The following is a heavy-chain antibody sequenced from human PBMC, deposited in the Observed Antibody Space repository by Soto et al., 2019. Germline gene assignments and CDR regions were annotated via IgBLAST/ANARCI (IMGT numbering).Heavy chain of an antibody. CDR1: GFTFSSYA. CDR2: ISYDGSNK. J-gene: IGHJ4*02. CDR3: ARDPSIVGATEIDY. V-gene: IGHV3-30-3*01. Sequence: QVQLVESGGGVVQPGRSLRLSCAASGFTFSSYAMHWVRQAPGKGLEWVAVISYDGSNKYYADSVKGRFTISRDNSKNALYLQMNSLRAEDTAVYYCARDPSIVGATEIDYWCQGTLVTVSS. D-gene: IGHD1-26*01.